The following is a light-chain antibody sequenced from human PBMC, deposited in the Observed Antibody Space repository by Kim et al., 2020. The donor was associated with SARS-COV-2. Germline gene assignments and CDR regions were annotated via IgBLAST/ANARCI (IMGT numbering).Light chain of an antibody. CDR1: TSTIGSNP. CDR3: ASWDDGLNGVL. V-gene: IGLV1-44*01. J-gene: IGLJ2*01. Sequence: RFTITCSESTSTIGSNPLNCYHQLPGTTPKLPISGNNQRPSGVPARFSGSKSCTSASLAISGLQSADEADYYCASWDDGLNGVLFGGGTQLTVL. CDR2: GNN.